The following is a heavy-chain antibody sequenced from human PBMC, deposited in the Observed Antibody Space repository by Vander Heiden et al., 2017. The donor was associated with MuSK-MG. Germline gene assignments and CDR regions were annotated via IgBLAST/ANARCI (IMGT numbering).Heavy chain of an antibody. V-gene: IGHV3-21*01. J-gene: IGHJ3*02. CDR1: GLTFRTPS. CDR3: ASFPRTDAFDI. CDR2: ISSSSSYI. Sequence: EVQLVEPGGGLVKPGGSLRLSCAASGLTFRTPSMNWVRQAPGKGLEWVASISSSSSYIYYADSVKGRFTISRDNAKNSLYLQMNSLRAEDTAVYYCASFPRTDAFDIWGQGTMVTVSS.